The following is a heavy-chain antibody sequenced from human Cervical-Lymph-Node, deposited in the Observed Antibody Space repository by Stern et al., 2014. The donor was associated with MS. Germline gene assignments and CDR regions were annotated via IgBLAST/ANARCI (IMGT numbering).Heavy chain of an antibody. CDR2: IKQDGSAK. CDR1: GFTFSTFW. D-gene: IGHD6-13*01. CDR3: ARVFTNFWYINSEMDS. Sequence: EMQLVESGGGLVQPGGALRLSCAGSGFTFSTFWMSWVRPAPGKGLEWVANIKQDGSAKYYVDSVKGRFTISRDNARNSLYLQMNSLRAEDTAVYYCARVFTNFWYINSEMDSWGQGTLVTVSS. J-gene: IGHJ4*02. V-gene: IGHV3-7*01.